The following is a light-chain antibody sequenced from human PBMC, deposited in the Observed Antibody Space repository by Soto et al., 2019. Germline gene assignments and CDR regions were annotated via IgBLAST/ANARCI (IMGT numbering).Light chain of an antibody. CDR1: QSVSNN. CDR2: GAS. Sequence: EIVMTQSPATLSLSPGERATLSCRASQSVSNNYLAWYQQKPGQAPRLLIYGASSRATGIPDRFSGSGSGTDFTLTISSLQSEDFAVYYWHQYNNWPLTFGGATKVDI. V-gene: IGKV3D-15*01. CDR3: HQYNNWPLT. J-gene: IGKJ4*01.